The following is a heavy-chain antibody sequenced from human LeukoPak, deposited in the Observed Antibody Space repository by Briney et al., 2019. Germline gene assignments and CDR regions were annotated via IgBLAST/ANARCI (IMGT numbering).Heavy chain of an antibody. CDR1: GYTLTELS. V-gene: IGHV1-24*01. D-gene: IGHD3-16*01. CDR2: FDPEDGET. J-gene: IGHJ6*02. Sequence: ASVKASCKVSGYTLTELSMHWVRQAPGKGLEWMGGFDPEDGETIYAQKFQGRVTMTEDTSTDTTYMELSSLKSEDTAIYYCTTRSCGAGGCSPSLYYYYGLHFWGQGTTVSVSS. CDR3: TTRSCGAGGCSPSLYYYYGLHF.